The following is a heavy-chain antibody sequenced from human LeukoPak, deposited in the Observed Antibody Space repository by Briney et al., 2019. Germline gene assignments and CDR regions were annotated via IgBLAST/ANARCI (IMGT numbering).Heavy chain of an antibody. CDR1: GYTFTSYD. J-gene: IGHJ6*02. Sequence: ASVKVSCKASGYTFTSYDINWVRQATGQGLEWMGWMNPNSGNTGYAQKFQGRVTMTRNTSISTAYMGLSSLRSGDTAVYYCARPYSGYDLGYYYYGMDVWGQGTTVTVSS. V-gene: IGHV1-8*01. CDR3: ARPYSGYDLGYYYYGMDV. D-gene: IGHD5-12*01. CDR2: MNPNSGNT.